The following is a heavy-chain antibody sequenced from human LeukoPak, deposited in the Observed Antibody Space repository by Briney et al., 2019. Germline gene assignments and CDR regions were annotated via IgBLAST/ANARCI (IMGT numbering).Heavy chain of an antibody. J-gene: IGHJ6*02. CDR1: GFTVNNAW. CDR2: IKSITDGGTT. D-gene: IGHD5-12*01. CDR3: SRVYSGYDFDYYYGMDV. Sequence: PGGSLRLSCAASGFTVNNAWMNWVRQAPGKGLEWVGHIKSITDGGTTDYAAPVRGRFTIPRDDSKNTVYLQMHSLKIEDTAAYFCSRVYSGYDFDYYYGMDVWGRGTTVTVSS. V-gene: IGHV3-15*01.